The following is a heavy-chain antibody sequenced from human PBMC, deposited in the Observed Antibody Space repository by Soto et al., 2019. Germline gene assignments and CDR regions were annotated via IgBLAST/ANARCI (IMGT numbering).Heavy chain of an antibody. V-gene: IGHV1-58*01. J-gene: IGHJ6*02. CDR3: AADGGYCSGGSCYWGCGYYGMDV. CDR2: IVVGSGNT. CDR1: GFTFTSSA. D-gene: IGHD2-15*01. Sequence: SVKVSCKASGFTFTSSAVQWVRQARGQRLEWIGWIVVGSGNTNYAQKFQERVTITRDMSTSTAYMELSSLRSEDTAAYYCAADGGYCSGGSCYWGCGYYGMDVWGQGTTVTVSS.